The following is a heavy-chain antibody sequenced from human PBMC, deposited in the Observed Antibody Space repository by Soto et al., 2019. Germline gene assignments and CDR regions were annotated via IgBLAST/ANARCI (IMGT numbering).Heavy chain of an antibody. CDR2: FDPEDGET. V-gene: IGHV1-24*01. J-gene: IGHJ6*03. D-gene: IGHD6-19*01. CDR3: ATTHIPREGWYSMDV. Sequence: ASLKVSCKVSGYTLTELSMHWVRQAPGKGLEWMGGFDPEDGETIYAQKFQGRVTMTEDTSTDTAYMELSSLRSEDTAVYYCATTHIPREGWYSMDVWGKGTTVTVSS. CDR1: GYTLTELS.